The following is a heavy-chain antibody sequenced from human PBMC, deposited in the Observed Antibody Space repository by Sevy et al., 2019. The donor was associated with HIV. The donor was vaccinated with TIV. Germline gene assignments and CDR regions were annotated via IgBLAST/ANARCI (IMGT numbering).Heavy chain of an antibody. V-gene: IGHV3-33*03. CDR2: IWFFGTGK. CDR3: AKDECPGNCYFDF. Sequence: GSLRLSCAASGFNFSEHGMHWVRQAPGKGLEWVAVIWFFGTGKYYGDSVKGRFTISRDNSKNTLYLQMDSLRPDDTAMYYCAKDECPGNCYFDFWGQGTLVTVSS. J-gene: IGHJ4*02. D-gene: IGHD1-1*01. CDR1: GFNFSEHG.